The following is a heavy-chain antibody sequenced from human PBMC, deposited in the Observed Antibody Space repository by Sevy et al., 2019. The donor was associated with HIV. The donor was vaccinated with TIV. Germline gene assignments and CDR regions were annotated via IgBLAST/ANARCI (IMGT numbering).Heavy chain of an antibody. V-gene: IGHV4-59*01. CDR3: ARDSTTRPRVLDY. Sequence: SETLSLTCSVSGGSISSYFWTWVRQSPGKGLEWIGNIYFTGNPDYSPSLKSRVTLSLDTSKSQFSLTLKSVTAADTAIYFGARDSTTRPRVLDYWGQGTLVTVSS. J-gene: IGHJ4*02. CDR2: IYFTGNP. CDR1: GGSISSYF. D-gene: IGHD1-1*01.